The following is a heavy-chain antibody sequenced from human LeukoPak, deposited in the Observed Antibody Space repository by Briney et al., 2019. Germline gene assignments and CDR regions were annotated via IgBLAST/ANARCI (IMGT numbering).Heavy chain of an antibody. D-gene: IGHD3-22*01. J-gene: IGHJ4*02. CDR1: GGSISSGGYY. CDR3: AGGATDYDSSGYQTDY. CDR2: IYYSGST. Sequence: SQTLSLTCTVSGGSISSGGYYWRWIRQHPGKGLEWIGYIYYSGSTYYNPSLRSRVTISVDTSKNQFSLKLSSVTAADTAVYYCAGGATDYDSSGYQTDYWGQGTLVTVSS. V-gene: IGHV4-31*03.